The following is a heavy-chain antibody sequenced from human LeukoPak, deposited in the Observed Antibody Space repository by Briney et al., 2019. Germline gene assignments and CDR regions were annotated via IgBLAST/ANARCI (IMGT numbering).Heavy chain of an antibody. Sequence: GGSLRLSCAASGFTFSDYYMSWIRQAPGKGLEWVSYISSSGSTTYYADSVKGRFTISRDNAKNSLYLQMNSLRAEDTAVYYCARVKGIAVAGTVPHGGYYGMEVWGQGPTVTVSS. CDR2: ISSSGSTT. J-gene: IGHJ6*02. V-gene: IGHV3-11*04. CDR3: ARVKGIAVAGTVPHGGYYGMEV. CDR1: GFTFSDYY. D-gene: IGHD6-19*01.